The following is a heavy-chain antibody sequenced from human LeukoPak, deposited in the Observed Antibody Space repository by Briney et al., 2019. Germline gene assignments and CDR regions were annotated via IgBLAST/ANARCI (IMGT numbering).Heavy chain of an antibody. CDR2: ISSRSTYI. J-gene: IGHJ6*03. Sequence: GGSLRLSCAASGFAFSTYNMNWVRQAPGKGLEWVSSISSRSTYIYYADSVKGRFTISRDNAKNSLYLQMNSLKAEDTAVYYCANGGTSFLVGYYYYMDVWGKGTTVTVSS. CDR3: ANGGTSFLVGYYYYMDV. CDR1: GFAFSTYN. D-gene: IGHD2-2*01. V-gene: IGHV3-21*01.